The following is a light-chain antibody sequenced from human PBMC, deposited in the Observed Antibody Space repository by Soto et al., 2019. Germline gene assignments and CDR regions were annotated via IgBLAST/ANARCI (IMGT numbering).Light chain of an antibody. CDR2: DAS. J-gene: IGKJ4*01. Sequence: EIVLTQSPATLSLSPGERATLSCRASQSVSSYLAWYQQKPGQAPRLLIYDASNRATGVPARFSGSGSGTDYTPTISSQEPEDFLVYYCQQRSNWPLTFGGGTKVEIK. CDR1: QSVSSY. V-gene: IGKV3-11*01. CDR3: QQRSNWPLT.